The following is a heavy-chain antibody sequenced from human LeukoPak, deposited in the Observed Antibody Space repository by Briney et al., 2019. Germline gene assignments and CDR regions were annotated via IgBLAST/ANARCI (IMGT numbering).Heavy chain of an antibody. CDR3: ARGLDYYDSSGYYLDY. V-gene: IGHV4-39*01. CDR1: GGSISSNSYY. CDR2: IYFSGSP. J-gene: IGHJ4*02. D-gene: IGHD3-22*01. Sequence: SETLSLTCTVSGGSISSNSYYWGWIRQPPGKGLEWIGSIYFSGSPYYNPSLKSRVTMSVDTSKNQFSLKLSSVTAADTAVYYCARGLDYYDSSGYYLDYWGQGTLVTVSS.